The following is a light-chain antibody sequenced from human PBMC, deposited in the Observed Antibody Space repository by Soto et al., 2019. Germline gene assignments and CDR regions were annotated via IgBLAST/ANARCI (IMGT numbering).Light chain of an antibody. J-gene: IGLJ2*01. CDR1: RSDICTYKY. CDR2: EVS. V-gene: IGLV2-14*01. CDR3: SSYTTIKTVV. Sequence: QSALTQPASVSGSPGQSITISCTGTRSDICTYKYVSWFQHHPGKAPKLIIFEVSNRPSGISDRFSCFKSANTAYLTISGVQPEDEADYHCSSYTTIKTVVFGGGTKLTVL.